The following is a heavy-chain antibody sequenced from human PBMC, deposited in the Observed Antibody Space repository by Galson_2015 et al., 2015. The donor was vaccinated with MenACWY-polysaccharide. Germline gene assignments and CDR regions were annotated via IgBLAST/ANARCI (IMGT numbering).Heavy chain of an antibody. CDR3: AREGGDYVLGGMDV. CDR2: INTNTGNP. CDR1: GYTFTSYA. J-gene: IGHJ6*02. V-gene: IGHV7-4-1*02. Sequence: KVSCKASGYTFTSYAMNWVRQAPGPGLAWMGWINTNTGNPTYAQGFTGRFVFSLDTSVSTAYLQISSLKAEDTAVYYCAREGGDYVLGGMDVWGQGTTVTVSS. D-gene: IGHD4-17*01.